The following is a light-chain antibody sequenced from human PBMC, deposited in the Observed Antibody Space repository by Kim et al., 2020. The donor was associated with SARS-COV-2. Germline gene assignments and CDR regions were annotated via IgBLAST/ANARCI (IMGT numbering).Light chain of an antibody. Sequence: ASVKLTCTLSSGNSSYAIAWHQQQPEKGPRYLMKLNSDGSHSKGDGIPDRFSGSSSGAERYLTISSLQSEDEADYYWQTWGTGIRVFGGGTQLTVL. CDR1: SGNSSYA. J-gene: IGLJ3*02. V-gene: IGLV4-69*01. CDR2: LNSDGSH. CDR3: QTWGTGIRV.